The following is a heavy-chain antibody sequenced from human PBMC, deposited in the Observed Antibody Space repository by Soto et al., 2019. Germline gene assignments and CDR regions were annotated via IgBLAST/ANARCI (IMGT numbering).Heavy chain of an antibody. D-gene: IGHD6-6*01. V-gene: IGHV1-18*04. CDR1: GYTFTSYG. CDR3: ARGGEYSSSFLYYGMDV. J-gene: IGHJ6*02. Sequence: ASVKVSCKASGYTFTSYGISWVRQAPGQGLEWMGWISAYNGNTNYAQKLQGRVTMTTDTSTSTAYMELRSLRSDDTAVYYCARGGEYSSSFLYYGMDVWGQGTTVTVSS. CDR2: ISAYNGNT.